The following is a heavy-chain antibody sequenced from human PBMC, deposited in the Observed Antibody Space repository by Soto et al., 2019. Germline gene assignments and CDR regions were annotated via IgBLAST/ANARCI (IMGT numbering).Heavy chain of an antibody. CDR3: ARASPYGDYALDY. D-gene: IGHD4-17*01. CDR2: ISYSGST. J-gene: IGHJ4*02. Sequence: SETLSLTCAVSGGSISSGGYSWSWIRQPPGKGLEWIGYISYSGSTNYNPSLKSRPTISVDTSKDQFSLKLRSVTAADTAVYYCARASPYGDYALDYWGQGTLVTVSS. CDR1: GGSISSGGYS. V-gene: IGHV4-61*08.